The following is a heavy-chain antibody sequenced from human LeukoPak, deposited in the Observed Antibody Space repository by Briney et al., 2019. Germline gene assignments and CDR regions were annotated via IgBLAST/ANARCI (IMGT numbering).Heavy chain of an antibody. V-gene: IGHV3-23*01. Sequence: GGSLRLSCAASGFTFSSYAMSWARQAPGKGLEWVSAISGSGGNTYYADSVKGRFTISRDNSKNTLYLQMNSLRAEDTAVYYCAKARRGAASAFDIWGQGTMVTVSS. J-gene: IGHJ3*02. D-gene: IGHD2-15*01. CDR2: ISGSGGNT. CDR3: AKARRGAASAFDI. CDR1: GFTFSSYA.